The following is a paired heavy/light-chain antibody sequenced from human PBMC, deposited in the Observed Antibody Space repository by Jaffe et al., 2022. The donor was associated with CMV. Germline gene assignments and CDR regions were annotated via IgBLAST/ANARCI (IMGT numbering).Light chain of an antibody. V-gene: IGLV3-1*01. CDR1: KLGNKY. CDR3: QACDSSSVV. CDR2: QDK. J-gene: IGLJ2*01. Sequence: SFDLTQPPSVSVSPGQTASITCSGDKLGNKYACWYLQKPGQSPVLLIYQDKKRPSGIPERFSGSNSGNTATLTISGTQAMDEADYFCQACDSSSVVFGGGTKLTVL.
Heavy chain of an antibody. CDR1: GFTFSGYW. CDR3: ARGPTYYDILTASYYFDS. J-gene: IGHJ4*02. Sequence: EVQVVDSGGGLVQPGGSLRLSCAASGFTFSGYWMSWVRRAPGKGLEWVANINQDEGEKYYADSVKGRFTISRDNAKNSLYLSMNSLRADDTGVYFCARGPTYYDILTASYYFDSWGQGTLVTVSS. V-gene: IGHV3-7*01. CDR2: INQDEGEK. D-gene: IGHD3-9*01.